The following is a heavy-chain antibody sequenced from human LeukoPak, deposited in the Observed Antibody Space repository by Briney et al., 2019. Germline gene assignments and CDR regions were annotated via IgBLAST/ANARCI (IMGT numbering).Heavy chain of an antibody. CDR2: INTDGSST. J-gene: IGHJ2*01. V-gene: IGHV3-74*01. D-gene: IGHD4-11*01. CDR3: ARVGTVTTLGYFDL. Sequence: PGGSLRLSCAGSGFTFSSYWMHWVRQAPGKGLVWVSRINTDGSSTSYADSVKGRFTISRDNAKNTLYLQMNSLRAEDTAVYYCARVGTVTTLGYFDLWGRGTLVTVSS. CDR1: GFTFSSYW.